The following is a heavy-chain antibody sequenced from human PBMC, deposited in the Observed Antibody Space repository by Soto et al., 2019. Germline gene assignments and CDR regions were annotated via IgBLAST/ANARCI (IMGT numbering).Heavy chain of an antibody. J-gene: IGHJ3*02. D-gene: IGHD2-2*01. V-gene: IGHV5-10-1*01. CDR2: IDPSDSYT. CDR1: GYCFTSYC. CDR3: ARHKRPAAADAFDI. Sequence: VESPKIPSKGSGYCFTSYCISWVRQMPGKGLEWMGRIDPSDSYTNYSPSFQGHVTISADKSISTAYLQWSSLKASDTAMYYCARHKRPAAADAFDIWGQGKMVTVS.